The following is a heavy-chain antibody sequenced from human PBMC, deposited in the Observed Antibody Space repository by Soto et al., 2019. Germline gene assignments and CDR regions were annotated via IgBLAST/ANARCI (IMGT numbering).Heavy chain of an antibody. J-gene: IGHJ4*02. D-gene: IGHD4-4*01. V-gene: IGHV4-59*12. CDR2: IYYSGST. CDR1: GGSISSYY. CDR3: ARDHFGDGYSTLVDY. Sequence: PSETLSLTCTVSGGSISSYYWSWIRQPPGKGLEWIGYIYYSGSTNYNPSLKSRVTISVDTPKNQFSLNLSSVTAADTAVYYCARDHFGDGYSTLVDYWGQGTLVTVSS.